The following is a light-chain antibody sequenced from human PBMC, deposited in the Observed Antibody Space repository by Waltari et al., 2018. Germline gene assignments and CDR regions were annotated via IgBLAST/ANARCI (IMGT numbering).Light chain of an antibody. CDR3: SSYAGSNNVV. CDR1: SSDVGGYNY. Sequence: QSALTQPPSASGSPGQSVTISCTGTSSDVGGYNYVSWYQHPPGKAPKLMIYEASKRPVGVPDGFSGSKAGNTASLTVSGLQAEDEADYYCSSYAGSNNVVFGGGTKLTVL. V-gene: IGLV2-8*01. J-gene: IGLJ2*01. CDR2: EAS.